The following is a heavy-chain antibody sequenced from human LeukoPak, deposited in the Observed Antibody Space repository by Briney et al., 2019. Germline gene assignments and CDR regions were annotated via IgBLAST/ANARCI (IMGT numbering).Heavy chain of an antibody. J-gene: IGHJ1*01. V-gene: IGHV4-30-2*01. CDR3: AGTKGGSSHEYFQH. D-gene: IGHD6-13*01. CDR2: IYHSGST. CDR1: GGSISSGGYY. Sequence: SQTLSLTCTVSGGSISSGGYYWSWIRQPPGKGLEWIGYIYHSGSTNYNPSLKSRVTISLDKSNNQFSLRLTSVTAADTAVYFCAGTKGGSSHEYFQHWGQGTLVTVSS.